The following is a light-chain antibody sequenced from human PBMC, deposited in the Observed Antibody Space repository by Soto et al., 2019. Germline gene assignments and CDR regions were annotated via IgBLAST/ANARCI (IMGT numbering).Light chain of an antibody. Sequence: EKVMTQSPATLSVSPGERATLSCRASQGVSSTYLAWYQQKPGQAPRLLIYGTSNRATDIPDRFSGSGSGTDFTLSIHKLEPEDFAVYYCQQYGKSPRTFGQGTKVDIK. J-gene: IGKJ2*01. CDR1: QGVSSTY. CDR3: QQYGKSPRT. CDR2: GTS. V-gene: IGKV3-20*01.